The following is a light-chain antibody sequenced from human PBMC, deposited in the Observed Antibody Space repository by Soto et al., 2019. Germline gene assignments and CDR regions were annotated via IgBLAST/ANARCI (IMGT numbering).Light chain of an antibody. J-gene: IGKJ2*01. V-gene: IGKV1-5*01. CDR1: QSINKW. CDR2: DAA. Sequence: IQMTQSPSTLSASVGDRFTITCRASQSINKWVAWFQQKSGRAPKLLIYDAATLQSGVPSRFSGTGSGTDFSLTISSLQPEDFATYYCQQYNIGYTFGQGTRLDIK. CDR3: QQYNIGYT.